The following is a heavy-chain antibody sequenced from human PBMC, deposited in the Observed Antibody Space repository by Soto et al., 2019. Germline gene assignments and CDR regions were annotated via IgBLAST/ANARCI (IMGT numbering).Heavy chain of an antibody. D-gene: IGHD6-13*01. V-gene: IGHV1-69*13. CDR3: AKDIGFQQHLFVFDN. Sequence: ASVKVSCKASGGTFSNYAFSWVRQAPRQGLEWMGGILPIFTTATYAPKFQDRVTITADESTSTVYMDLSSLRSEDTALYYCAKDIGFQQHLFVFDNWVQGTLVTVSS. J-gene: IGHJ4*02. CDR1: GGTFSNYA. CDR2: ILPIFTTA.